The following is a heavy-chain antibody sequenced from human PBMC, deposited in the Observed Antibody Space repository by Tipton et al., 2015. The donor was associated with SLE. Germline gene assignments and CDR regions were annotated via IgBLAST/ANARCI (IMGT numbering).Heavy chain of an antibody. J-gene: IGHJ6*02. CDR2: ISAYNGNT. CDR1: GYTFTSYG. D-gene: IGHD6-19*01. V-gene: IGHV1-18*01. Sequence: QSGPEVKEPGASVKVSCKASGYTFTSYGISWVRQAPGQGLEWMGWISAYNGNTNYAQKLQGRVTMTTDTSTSTAYMELRSLRSDDTAVYYCARAVAVAGMDYYYGMDVWGQGTTVTVSS. CDR3: ARAVAVAGMDYYYGMDV.